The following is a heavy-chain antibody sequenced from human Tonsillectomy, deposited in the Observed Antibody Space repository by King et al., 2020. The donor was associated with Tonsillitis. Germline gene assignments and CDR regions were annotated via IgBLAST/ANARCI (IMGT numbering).Heavy chain of an antibody. J-gene: IGHJ4*02. CDR2: IIPILGTA. V-gene: IGHV1-69*09. Sequence: QLVQSGAEVRRPGSSVNVSCKTSGGTFSSYAFTWVRQAPGQGLEWMGRIIPILGTANYAQKFQGRVTITADKSTSTAYMELSRLRSENTAVYFCAGARWIVVPAADGFWGQGTLVTVSS. CDR1: GGTFSSYA. D-gene: IGHD2-2*01. CDR3: AGARWIVVPAADGF.